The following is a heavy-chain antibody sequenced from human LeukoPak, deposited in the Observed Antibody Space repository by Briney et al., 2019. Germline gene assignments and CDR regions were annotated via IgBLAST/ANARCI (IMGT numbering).Heavy chain of an antibody. J-gene: IGHJ5*02. D-gene: IGHD3/OR15-3a*01. CDR2: ISAYNGNT. CDR3: ASGFSTRWFDP. V-gene: IGHV1-18*01. Sequence: GASVKVSCKASGYTFTSYGISWVRQAPGQGLEWMGWISAYNGNTKYAQRLQGRVTMTTDTSTTTAYVELRSLRSDDTAVYYCASGFSTRWFDPWGQGTLVTVSS. CDR1: GYTFTSYG.